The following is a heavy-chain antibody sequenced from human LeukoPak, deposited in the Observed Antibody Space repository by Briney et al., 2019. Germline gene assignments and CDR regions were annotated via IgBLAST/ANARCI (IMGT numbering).Heavy chain of an antibody. CDR2: ISGDGGST. CDR1: GFTFDDYA. Sequence: GGSLRLSCAASGFTFDDYAMHWLRQAPGKGLEWVSLISGDGGSTYYADSVKGRFTISRDSSKNSLYLQMNSLRTEDTALYYCAKEGIAAAVHSYYYMDVWGKGTTVTVSS. V-gene: IGHV3-43*02. D-gene: IGHD6-13*01. CDR3: AKEGIAAAVHSYYYMDV. J-gene: IGHJ6*03.